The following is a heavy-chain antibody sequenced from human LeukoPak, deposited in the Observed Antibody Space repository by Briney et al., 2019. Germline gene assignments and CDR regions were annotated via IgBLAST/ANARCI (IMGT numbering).Heavy chain of an antibody. J-gene: IGHJ4*02. CDR3: TTVWGIAVAGTREY. D-gene: IGHD6-19*01. CDR2: IKSKTDGGTT. Sequence: PGGSLRLSCAASRFTFSNAWMSWVRQAPGKGLEWVGRIKSKTDGGTTDYAAPVKGRFTISRDDSKNTLYLQMNSLKTEDTAVYYCTTVWGIAVAGTREYWGQGTLVTVSS. CDR1: RFTFSNAW. V-gene: IGHV3-15*01.